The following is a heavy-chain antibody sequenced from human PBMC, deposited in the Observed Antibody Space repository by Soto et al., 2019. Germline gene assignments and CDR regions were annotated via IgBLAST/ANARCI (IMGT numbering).Heavy chain of an antibody. V-gene: IGHV3-48*01. CDR3: TRDSSY. CDR2: IGSTSSTI. J-gene: IGHJ4*02. Sequence: PGGSLRLSCAASGFTFSTYSMNWVRQAPGKGLEWVSYIGSTSSTIYYADSVKGRFTISRDNAKNSLYLQMNSLRADDTAVYYCTRDSSYWGQGALVTVSS. D-gene: IGHD6-19*01. CDR1: GFTFSTYS.